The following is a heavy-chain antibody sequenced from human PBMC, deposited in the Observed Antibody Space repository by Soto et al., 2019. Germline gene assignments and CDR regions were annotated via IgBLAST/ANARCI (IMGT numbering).Heavy chain of an antibody. Sequence: PSETLSLTCTVSGGSISSGGYYWSWIRQHPGKGLEWIGYIYYSGSTYYNPSLKSRVTISVDTSKNQFSLKLSSVTAADTAVYYCARGGYDSSGYPAYWGQGTLVTVSS. CDR1: GGSISSGGYY. V-gene: IGHV4-31*03. D-gene: IGHD3-22*01. CDR2: IYYSGST. CDR3: ARGGYDSSGYPAY. J-gene: IGHJ4*02.